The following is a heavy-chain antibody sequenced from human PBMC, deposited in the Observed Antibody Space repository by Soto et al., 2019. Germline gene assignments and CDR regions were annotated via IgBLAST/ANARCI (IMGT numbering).Heavy chain of an antibody. Sequence: PGGSLRLSCEASGLTFSSSWMHWVRQAPGKGLVWVSRISIGGSETYYVDSVKGRFTISRDNARNTLYLQMDSLRAEDTAVYFCVRGYTGYGNFDYWGQGTLVTVSS. CDR2: ISIGGSET. V-gene: IGHV3-74*01. J-gene: IGHJ4*02. D-gene: IGHD5-12*01. CDR1: GLTFSSSW. CDR3: VRGYTGYGNFDY.